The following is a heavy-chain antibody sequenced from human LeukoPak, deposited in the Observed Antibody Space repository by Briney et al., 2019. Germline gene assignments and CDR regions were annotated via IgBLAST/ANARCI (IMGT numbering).Heavy chain of an antibody. Sequence: GGSLRLSCAASGLTFSSSAMSWVRQAPGKGLEWVSAISNNGGYTYYADSVQGRFTISRDNSKSTLCLQMNSLRAEDTAVYYCARDFPRQQLAVSHYYYGMDVWGQGTTVTVSS. D-gene: IGHD6-13*01. J-gene: IGHJ6*02. V-gene: IGHV3-23*01. CDR2: ISNNGGYT. CDR1: GLTFSSSA. CDR3: ARDFPRQQLAVSHYYYGMDV.